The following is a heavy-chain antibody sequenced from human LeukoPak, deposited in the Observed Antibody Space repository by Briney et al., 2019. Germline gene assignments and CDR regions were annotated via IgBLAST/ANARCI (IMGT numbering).Heavy chain of an antibody. CDR3: ARVEYYDILTGLPHAFDI. CDR2: IIPIFGTA. CDR1: GGTFSSYA. Sequence: SVKVPCKASGGTFSSYAISWVRQAPGQGLEWMGGIIPIFGTANYAQKFQGRVTITADESTSTAYMELSSLRSEDTAVYYCARVEYYDILTGLPHAFDIWGQGTMVTVSS. V-gene: IGHV1-69*13. J-gene: IGHJ3*02. D-gene: IGHD3-9*01.